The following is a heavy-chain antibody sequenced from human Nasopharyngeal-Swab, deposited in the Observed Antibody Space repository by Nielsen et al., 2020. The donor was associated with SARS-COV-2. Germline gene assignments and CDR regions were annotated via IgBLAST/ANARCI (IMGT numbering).Heavy chain of an antibody. CDR1: GFTFSAHY. CDR2: SSNKDNSYTP. D-gene: IGHD6-13*01. J-gene: IGHJ6*02. Sequence: GESLKISCAASGFTFSAHYMDWVRQAPGKGLEWVGRSSNKDNSYTPDYAASVKGRFTISRDDSKNSLYLQMSSLRTEDTALYYCARDLSSIWTSGLGVWGQGTTVIVSS. CDR3: ARDLSSIWTSGLGV. V-gene: IGHV3-72*01.